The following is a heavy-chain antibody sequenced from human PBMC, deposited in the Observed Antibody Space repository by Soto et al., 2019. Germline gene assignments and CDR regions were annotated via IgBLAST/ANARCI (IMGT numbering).Heavy chain of an antibody. Sequence: PSETLSLTCTVSGGSVNIYYWSWIRHSPGKGLEWIGYISYSRGSNYNPSLKSRVSISLDTSKNQFSLKLSSVTAADTAVYYCARSGPHGLPITGLDYWGQGTLVTVSS. D-gene: IGHD4-17*01. J-gene: IGHJ4*02. V-gene: IGHV4-59*02. CDR2: ISYSRGS. CDR3: ARSGPHGLPITGLDY. CDR1: GGSVNIYY.